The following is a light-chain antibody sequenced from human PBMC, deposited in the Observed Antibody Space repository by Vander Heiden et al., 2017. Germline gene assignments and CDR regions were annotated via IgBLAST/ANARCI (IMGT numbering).Light chain of an antibody. J-gene: IGLJ3*02. CDR3: QVWDSSRSHRV. V-gene: IGLV3-21*03. CDR2: DDT. CDR1: NIGSKS. Sequence: QPPSVSVTPGRTARITCGGDNIGSKSVHWYRQKPGQAPALVLYDDTDRPSGIPERFSGSNSGDTATLTISGVGVGDEADYYCQVWDSSRSHRVFGGGTKLTVL.